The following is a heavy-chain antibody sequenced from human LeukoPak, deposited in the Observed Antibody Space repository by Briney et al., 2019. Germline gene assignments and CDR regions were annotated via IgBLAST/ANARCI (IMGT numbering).Heavy chain of an antibody. Sequence: PGGSLRLSCEASGFTFIGYWMSWVRQAPGRGLEWVSSVTGSGGSTYYRESVKGRFTVSRDNSQNTLYLQMNSLRVDDTAVYYCAKGLTMVRGVTVSWFDPWGLGTQVTVTS. CDR3: AKGLTMVRGVTVSWFDP. D-gene: IGHD3-10*01. J-gene: IGHJ5*02. CDR1: GFTFIGYW. CDR2: VTGSGGST. V-gene: IGHV3-23*01.